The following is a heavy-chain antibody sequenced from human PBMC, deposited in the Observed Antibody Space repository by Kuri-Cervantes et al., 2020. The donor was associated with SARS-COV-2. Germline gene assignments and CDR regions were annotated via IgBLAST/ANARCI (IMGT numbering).Heavy chain of an antibody. D-gene: IGHD3-3*01. J-gene: IGHJ6*03. CDR3: ARGGRFLEWLYYYYYYMDV. CDR1: GFSFSYVW. CDR2: IDGDGSQK. Sequence: GGSLRLSCAASGFSFSYVWMSWVRQAPRKRLEWVASIDGDGSQKNYVDSVRGRFTISRDNAKNSLYLQMNSLRAEDTAVYYCARGGRFLEWLYYYYYYMDVWGKGTTVTVSS. V-gene: IGHV3-7*01.